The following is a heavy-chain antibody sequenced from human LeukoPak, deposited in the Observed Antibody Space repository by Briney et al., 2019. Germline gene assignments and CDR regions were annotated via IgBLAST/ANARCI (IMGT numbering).Heavy chain of an antibody. Sequence: ASVKVSCKASGYTFTGYYMHWVRQAPGQGLEWMGIINPSGGSTSYAQKFQGRVTMTRNMSTSTVYMELSSLRSEDTAVYYCAREGYDDYFDYWGQGTLVTVSS. CDR1: GYTFTGYY. CDR2: INPSGGST. CDR3: AREGYDDYFDY. V-gene: IGHV1-46*01. J-gene: IGHJ4*02. D-gene: IGHD3-3*01.